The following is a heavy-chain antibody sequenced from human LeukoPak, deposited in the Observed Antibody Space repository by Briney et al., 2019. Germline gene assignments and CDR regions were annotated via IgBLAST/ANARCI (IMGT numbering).Heavy chain of an antibody. CDR1: GGSISSGSYY. Sequence: KTSETLSLTGTVSGGSISSGSYYWIWIRQSAGKRLEWIGRISSSGSPDYNPSLESRLNISLDTSKNQFSLNLSSVTAADTAVYYCARSITKGRGVILYYNYMDVWGKGTTVTVSS. CDR3: ARSITKGRGVILYYNYMDV. J-gene: IGHJ6*03. V-gene: IGHV4-61*02. CDR2: ISSSGSP. D-gene: IGHD3-10*01.